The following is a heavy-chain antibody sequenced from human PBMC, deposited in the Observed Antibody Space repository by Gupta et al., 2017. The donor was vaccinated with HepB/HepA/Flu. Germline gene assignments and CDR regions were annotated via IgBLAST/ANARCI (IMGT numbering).Heavy chain of an antibody. Sequence: EVQLVESGGGLIQPGGSLRLSCAASGFTVSSNYMSWVRQAPGKGLEWVSVIYSGGGTDYADSVKGRFTISRDNSKNTLYLQMNSLRAEDTAVYYCARDGTTVTSGYFDYWGQGTLVTGSS. J-gene: IGHJ4*02. D-gene: IGHD4-17*01. V-gene: IGHV3-53*01. CDR3: ARDGTTVTSGYFDY. CDR1: GFTVSSNY. CDR2: IYSGGGT.